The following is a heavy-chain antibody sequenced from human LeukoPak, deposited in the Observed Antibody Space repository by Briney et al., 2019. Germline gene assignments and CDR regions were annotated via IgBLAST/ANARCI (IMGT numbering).Heavy chain of an antibody. CDR1: GGSFSGYS. D-gene: IGHD6-13*01. CDR3: ARGSAAGLAY. J-gene: IGHJ4*02. V-gene: IGHV4-34*01. Sequence: KPSETLSLTCAVYGGSFSGYSWTWIRQPPGEGLEWIGEIDRSGSTNYNPSLKSRVTISRDTSKNQSSLKLSSVTAADTAVYYCARGSAAGLAYWGQGTLVTVSS. CDR2: IDRSGST.